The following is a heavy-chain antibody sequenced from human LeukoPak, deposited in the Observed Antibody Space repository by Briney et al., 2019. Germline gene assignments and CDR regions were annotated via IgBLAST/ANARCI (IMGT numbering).Heavy chain of an antibody. D-gene: IGHD4-17*01. CDR3: AKSLHYVYYYGMDV. V-gene: IGHV3-53*05. CDR2: IYTGGST. CDR1: GFTVSSNY. J-gene: IGHJ6*02. Sequence: GGSLRLSCAASGFTVSSNYMSWVRQAPGKGLEWVSVIYTGGSTYYADSVKGRFTISRDNSKNTLYLQMNSLRAEDTAVYYCAKSLHYVYYYGMDVWGQGTTVTVSS.